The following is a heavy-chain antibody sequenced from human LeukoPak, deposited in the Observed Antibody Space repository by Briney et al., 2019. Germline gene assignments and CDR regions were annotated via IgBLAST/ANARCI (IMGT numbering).Heavy chain of an antibody. J-gene: IGHJ5*02. V-gene: IGHV1-69*04. CDR2: IIPILGIA. CDR1: GGTFSSYA. D-gene: IGHD5-12*01. Sequence: SVKVSCKGSGGTFSSYAISWVRHAPGQGLEWMGRIIPILGIANYAQKFQGRVTITADKSTSTAYMELSSLRSEDTAVYYCARDGRGAATIGNWFDPWGQGTLVTVSS. CDR3: ARDGRGAATIGNWFDP.